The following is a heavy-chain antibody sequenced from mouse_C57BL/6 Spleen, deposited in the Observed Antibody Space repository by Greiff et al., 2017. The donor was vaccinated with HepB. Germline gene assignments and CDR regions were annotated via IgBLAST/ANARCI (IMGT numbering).Heavy chain of an antibody. CDR2: IDPETGGT. D-gene: IGHD1-1*01. V-gene: IGHV1-15*01. CDR3: TREGITTVVATDY. Sequence: QVQLKQSGAELVRPGASVTLSCKASGYTFTDYEMHWVKQTPVHGLEWIGAIDPETGGTAYNQKFKGKAILTADKSSSTAYMELRSLTSEDSAVYYCTREGITTVVATDYGGQGTTLTVSS. J-gene: IGHJ2*01. CDR1: GYTFTDYE.